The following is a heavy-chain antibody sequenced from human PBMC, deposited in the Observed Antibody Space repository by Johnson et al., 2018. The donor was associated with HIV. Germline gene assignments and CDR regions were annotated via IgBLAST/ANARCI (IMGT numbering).Heavy chain of an antibody. Sequence: VQLVESGGGVVQPGGSLRLSCAVSGFTFSSYAMSWVRQAPGKELEWVSAISGSGGSTYYADSVKGRFTISRDNSKNTLSLQMNSLRAEDTAVYYCAKEGSIAAAGNDAFDIWGQGTMVTVSS. V-gene: IGHV3-23*04. D-gene: IGHD6-13*01. CDR3: AKEGSIAAAGNDAFDI. J-gene: IGHJ3*02. CDR2: ISGSGGST. CDR1: GFTFSSYA.